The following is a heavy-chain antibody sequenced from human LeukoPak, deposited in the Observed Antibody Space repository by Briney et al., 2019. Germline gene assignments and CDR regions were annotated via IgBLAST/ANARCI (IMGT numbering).Heavy chain of an antibody. J-gene: IGHJ5*02. Sequence: SETLSLTCAVSGGSISSSNWWSWVRQPPGKGLEWIGEIYHSGSTNYNPSLKSRVTISVDMSKNQFSLKLSSVTAADTAIYFCASGRAYSNCGTWGQGTLVTVSS. CDR2: IYHSGST. CDR1: GGSISSSNW. V-gene: IGHV4-4*02. D-gene: IGHD4-11*01. CDR3: ASGRAYSNCGT.